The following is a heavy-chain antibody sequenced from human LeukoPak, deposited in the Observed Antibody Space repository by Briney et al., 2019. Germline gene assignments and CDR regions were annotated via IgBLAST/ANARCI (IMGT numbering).Heavy chain of an antibody. Sequence: TGGSLRLSCVASGFPFSETAMTWVRQAPGKGLEWLSVITRGGSPYYADSVKGRFTISRDNARNTVYLQLNSLRNEGTALYYCAKEHLKYANDNRGSFDYWGQGTLVTVSS. CDR3: AKEHLKYANDNRGSFDY. V-gene: IGHV3-23*01. CDR2: ITRGGSP. D-gene: IGHD3-22*01. J-gene: IGHJ4*02. CDR1: GFPFSETA.